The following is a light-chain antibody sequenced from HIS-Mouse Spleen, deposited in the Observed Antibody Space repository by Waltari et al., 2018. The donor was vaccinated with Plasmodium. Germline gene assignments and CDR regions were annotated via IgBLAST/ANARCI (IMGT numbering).Light chain of an antibody. CDR3: QQSYSTWT. V-gene: IGKV1-39*01. CDR1: QSISSY. CDR2: AAS. J-gene: IGKJ1*01. Sequence: DIQMTQSPSSLSASVGDRVTITCRASQSISSYLNWYQQKPGKAPKLLIYAASSLQSGVPSRFRGSGSGTDFTLTISSLQPEEFATYYCQQSYSTWTFGQGTKVEIK.